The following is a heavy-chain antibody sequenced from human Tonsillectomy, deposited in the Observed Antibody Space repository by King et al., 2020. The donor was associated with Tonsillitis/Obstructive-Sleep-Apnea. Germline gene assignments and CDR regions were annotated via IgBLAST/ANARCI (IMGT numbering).Heavy chain of an antibody. Sequence: VQLVESGGVVVQPGGSLRLSCAASGFTFDDYTMHWVRQAPGKGLEWVSLISWDGGSTYYANSVKGRFTISRDNSKNSLYLQMNSLRTEDTALYYCAKGVGLYYMDVWGKGTTVTVSS. J-gene: IGHJ6*03. CDR1: GFTFDDYT. D-gene: IGHD3/OR15-3a*01. V-gene: IGHV3-43*01. CDR2: ISWDGGST. CDR3: AKGVGLYYMDV.